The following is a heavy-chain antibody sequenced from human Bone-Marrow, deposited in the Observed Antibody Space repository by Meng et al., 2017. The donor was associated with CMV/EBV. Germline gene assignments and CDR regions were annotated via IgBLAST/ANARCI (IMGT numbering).Heavy chain of an antibody. CDR2: INPSGGST. Sequence: ASVKVSCKASGYTFTSYYMHWVRQAPGQGLEWMGIINPSGGSTSYAQKFQGSVTMTRDTSTSTVYMELSSLRSEDTAVYYCANSIAARPSVDPWGQGTLVTVSS. CDR1: GYTFTSYY. V-gene: IGHV1-46*01. D-gene: IGHD6-6*01. J-gene: IGHJ5*02. CDR3: ANSIAARPSVDP.